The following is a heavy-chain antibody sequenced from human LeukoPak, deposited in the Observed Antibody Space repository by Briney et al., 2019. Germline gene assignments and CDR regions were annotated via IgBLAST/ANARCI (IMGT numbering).Heavy chain of an antibody. CDR1: GFTFSSYW. CDR2: IKQDGSEK. CDR3: ARGDPRIAAAGTIGV. J-gene: IGHJ6*02. Sequence: GGSLRLSCAASGFTFSSYWMSWVRQAPGRGLEWVANIKQDGSEKYYVDPVKGRFTISRDNAKNSLYLQMNSLRAEDTAVYYCARGDPRIAAAGTIGVWGQGTTVTVSS. D-gene: IGHD6-13*01. V-gene: IGHV3-7*01.